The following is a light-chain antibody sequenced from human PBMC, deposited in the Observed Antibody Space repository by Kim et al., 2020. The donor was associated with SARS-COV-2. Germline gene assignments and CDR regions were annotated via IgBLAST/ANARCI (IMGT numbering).Light chain of an antibody. J-gene: IGLJ3*02. Sequence: QLVLTQPPSASGTPGQRVTISCSGSSSNIGVNSVYWFQQLPGTAPKLLIYGNSQRPSGVPDRFSASKSGTSASLAVSGLRSDDEADFYCAAWDDNLSAWVFGGGTQLTVL. CDR1: SSNIGVNS. CDR2: GNS. CDR3: AAWDDNLSAWV. V-gene: IGLV1-47*01.